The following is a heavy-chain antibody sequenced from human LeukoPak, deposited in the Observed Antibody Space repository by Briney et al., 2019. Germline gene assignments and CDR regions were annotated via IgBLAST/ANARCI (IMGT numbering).Heavy chain of an antibody. CDR2: MNPNSGNT. J-gene: IGHJ6*03. Sequence: GASVKVSCKASGYTFTSYDINWVRQATGQGLEWMGWMNPNSGNTGYAQKFQGGVTMTRNTSISTAYMELSSLRSEDAAVYYCARVLNYGDYFYYYYYYMDVWGKGTTVTISS. CDR3: ARVLNYGDYFYYYYYYMDV. D-gene: IGHD4-17*01. V-gene: IGHV1-8*01. CDR1: GYTFTSYD.